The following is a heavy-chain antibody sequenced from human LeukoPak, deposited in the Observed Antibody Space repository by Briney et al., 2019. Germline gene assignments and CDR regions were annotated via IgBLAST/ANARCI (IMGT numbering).Heavy chain of an antibody. Sequence: SETLSLTCTVSGYSISSGYYWGWIRQPPGKGLEWIGSIYHSGSTYYNPSLKSRVTISVDTSKNQFSLKLSSVTAADTAVYYCARFAITRGDYWGQGTLVTVSS. CDR2: IYHSGST. CDR1: GYSISSGYY. D-gene: IGHD1-20*01. V-gene: IGHV4-38-2*02. J-gene: IGHJ4*02. CDR3: ARFAITRGDY.